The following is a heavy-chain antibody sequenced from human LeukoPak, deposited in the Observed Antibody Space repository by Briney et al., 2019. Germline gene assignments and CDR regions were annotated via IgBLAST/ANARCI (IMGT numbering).Heavy chain of an antibody. V-gene: IGHV1-2*02. Sequence: ASVKLSCKASGYTFTGYYMHWVRQAPGQGLEWMGWINPNSGGTNYAQKFQGRVTMTRDTSISTAYMELSRLRSDDTAVYYCARTYSSSFLPFAVAGTEYFQHWGQGTLVTVSS. D-gene: IGHD6-19*01. CDR2: INPNSGGT. CDR1: GYTFTGYY. CDR3: ARTYSSSFLPFAVAGTEYFQH. J-gene: IGHJ1*01.